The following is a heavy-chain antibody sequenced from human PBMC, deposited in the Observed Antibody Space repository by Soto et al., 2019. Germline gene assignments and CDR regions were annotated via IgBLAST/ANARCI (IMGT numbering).Heavy chain of an antibody. CDR3: ARGIASRSIVTFDV. CDR1: GFSFSTSI. CDR2: ISSTSSNI. D-gene: IGHD2-21*01. V-gene: IGHV3-21*02. Sequence: EVLLVESGGGLVKPGGSLRLSCVASGFSFSTSIMHWVRQSPGKWLEWIATISSTSSNIYYAGSVKGRFSISRDNPKNSLFLQMNSLRAADMAVYYCARGIASRSIVTFDVWGQGTMVTVS. J-gene: IGHJ3*01.